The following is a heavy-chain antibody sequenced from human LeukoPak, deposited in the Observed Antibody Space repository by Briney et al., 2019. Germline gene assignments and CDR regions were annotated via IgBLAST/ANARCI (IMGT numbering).Heavy chain of an antibody. J-gene: IGHJ4*02. CDR1: GFTFSNYW. CDR3: ARARYSDF. CDR2: IKEDGSEK. Sequence: GGSLRLSCVASGFTFSNYWMTWVRQAPGKGLEWVANIKEDGSEKNYADSVKGRFTISRDNAKNSLYLQMNSLRGEDTAVYYCARARYSDFWGQGALVTVSS. V-gene: IGHV3-7*01.